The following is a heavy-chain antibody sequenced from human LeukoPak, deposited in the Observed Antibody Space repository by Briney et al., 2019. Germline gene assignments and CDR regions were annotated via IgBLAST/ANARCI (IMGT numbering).Heavy chain of an antibody. CDR3: ARARIAVAGMGAFQH. D-gene: IGHD6-19*01. J-gene: IGHJ1*01. CDR1: GGSFSGYY. Sequence: SETLSLTCAVYGGSFSGYYWSWIRQPPGKGLEWIGEINHSGSTNYNPSLKSRVTISVDTSKNQFSLKLSSVTAADTAVYYCARARIAVAGMGAFQHWGQGTLVTVSS. CDR2: INHSGST. V-gene: IGHV4-34*01.